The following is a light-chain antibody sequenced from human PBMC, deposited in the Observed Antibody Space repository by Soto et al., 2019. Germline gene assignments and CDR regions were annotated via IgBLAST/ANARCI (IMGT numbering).Light chain of an antibody. CDR2: DAS. Sequence: IRMSQSPSTLSASVGDRVSITCRASQNIDKWLAWYQQKPQKAPKLLIFDASTLESGVPSRFSGSGSGTEFTLTISSLQPDDFATYYCQQYNTYQGTFGPGTKVDIK. CDR1: QNIDKW. V-gene: IGKV1-5*01. CDR3: QQYNTYQGT. J-gene: IGKJ1*01.